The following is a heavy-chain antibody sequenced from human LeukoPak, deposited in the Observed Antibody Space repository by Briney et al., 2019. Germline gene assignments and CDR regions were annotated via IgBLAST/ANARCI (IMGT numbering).Heavy chain of an antibody. V-gene: IGHV5-51*01. J-gene: IGHJ5*02. Sequence: GESLKISCKGSGYSFTSFWIGWVRQMPGKGLEWMGIIYPGDSDTRYSPSFQGQVTISADKSISTAYLQWSSLKASDTAMYYCARRSASVNGYNWFDPWGQGTLVTVSS. CDR1: GYSFTSFW. D-gene: IGHD4-23*01. CDR3: ARRSASVNGYNWFDP. CDR2: IYPGDSDT.